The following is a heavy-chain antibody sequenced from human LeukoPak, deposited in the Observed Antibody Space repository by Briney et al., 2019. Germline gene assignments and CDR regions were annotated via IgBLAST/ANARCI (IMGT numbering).Heavy chain of an antibody. CDR1: GYTFTSYG. V-gene: IGHV1-18*01. CDR2: ISAYNGNT. J-gene: IGHJ4*02. Sequence: ASVKVSCKASGYTFTSYGISWVRQAPGQWLDWMGWISAYNGNTKYTQKLQGRSTITTDTSTSTAYMELRSLRSDKKAVYYCARSDILTPEAFDYWGQGTLVTVSS. CDR3: ARSDILTPEAFDY. D-gene: IGHD3-9*01.